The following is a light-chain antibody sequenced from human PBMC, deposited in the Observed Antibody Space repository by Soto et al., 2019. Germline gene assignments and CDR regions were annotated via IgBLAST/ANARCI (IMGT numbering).Light chain of an antibody. Sequence: EIVMTQSPATLSVSPCERAALSCRASQSISNKLAWYQHKPGQAPRLLIYDTSTRVAGIPARFTGSGSGTDFTLTISSLQSEDFAVYYCQQYNIWRSISFGQGTRLEIK. J-gene: IGKJ5*01. V-gene: IGKV3-15*01. CDR2: DTS. CDR3: QQYNIWRSIS. CDR1: QSISNK.